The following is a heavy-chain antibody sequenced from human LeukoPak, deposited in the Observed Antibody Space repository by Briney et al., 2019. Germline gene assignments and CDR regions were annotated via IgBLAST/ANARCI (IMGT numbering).Heavy chain of an antibody. J-gene: IGHJ6*03. CDR1: GGSISSSSYY. Sequence: PSETLSLTCTVSGGSISSSSYYWGWIRQPPGKGLEWIGSIYYSGSTYYNPSLKSRVTISVDTSKNQFSLKLSSVTAADTAVYYCARAPQYYDFWSGYYASTYYYYMDVWGKGTTVTVSS. V-gene: IGHV4-39*01. D-gene: IGHD3-3*01. CDR2: IYYSGST. CDR3: ARAPQYYDFWSGYYASTYYYYMDV.